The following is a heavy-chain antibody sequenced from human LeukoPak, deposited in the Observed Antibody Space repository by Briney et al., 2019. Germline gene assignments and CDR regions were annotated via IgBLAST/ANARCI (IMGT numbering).Heavy chain of an antibody. CDR3: ARVGDTTDYFDY. D-gene: IGHD1-26*01. J-gene: IGHJ4*02. V-gene: IGHV1-69*06. Sequence: GASVKVSCKASGGTFSSYAISWVRQAPGQGLEWMGGIIPIFGTANYAQKFQGRVTITADKSTSTAYMELSSLRSEDTAVYYCARVGDTTDYFDYWGQGTLVTVSS. CDR2: IIPIFGTA. CDR1: GGTFSSYA.